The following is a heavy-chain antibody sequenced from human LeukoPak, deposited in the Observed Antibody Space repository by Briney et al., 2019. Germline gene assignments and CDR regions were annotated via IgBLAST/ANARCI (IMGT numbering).Heavy chain of an antibody. V-gene: IGHV1-8*01. D-gene: IGHD1-14*01. CDR2: MNPNSGNT. CDR1: GYTFTSYD. J-gene: IGHJ4*02. CDR3: ARDRGIIRSYFDY. Sequence: ASVKVSCKASGYTFTSYDINWVRQATGQGLEWMGWMNPNSGNTGYAQKFQGRVTMTRNTSISTAYMELSSLRAEDTAVYYCARDRGIIRSYFDYWGQGTLVTVSS.